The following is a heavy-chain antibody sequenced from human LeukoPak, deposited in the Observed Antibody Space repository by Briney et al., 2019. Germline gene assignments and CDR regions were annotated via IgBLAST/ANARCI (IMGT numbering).Heavy chain of an antibody. D-gene: IGHD6-19*01. Sequence: PGGSLRLSCAASGFTFSSYSMNWVRQAPGKGLEWVSYISSSSSAIYYADSVKGRFTISRDNSKNTLYLQMNSLRAEDTAVYYCAKDLRQQWLVLDAFDIWGQGTMVTVSS. J-gene: IGHJ3*02. CDR1: GFTFSSYS. CDR2: ISSSSSAI. CDR3: AKDLRQQWLVLDAFDI. V-gene: IGHV3-48*01.